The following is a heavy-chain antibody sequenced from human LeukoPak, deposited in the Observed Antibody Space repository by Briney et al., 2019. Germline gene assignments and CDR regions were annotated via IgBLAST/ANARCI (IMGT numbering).Heavy chain of an antibody. CDR2: INHSGST. CDR3: ARDLTAAAGTGDWFDP. V-gene: IGHV4-34*01. CDR1: GGSFSGYY. J-gene: IGHJ5*02. D-gene: IGHD6-13*01. Sequence: SETLSLTCAVYGGSFSGYYWSWIRQPPGKGLEWIGEINHSGSTNYNPSLKSRVTISVDTSKNQFSLKLSSVTAADTAVYYCARDLTAAAGTGDWFDPWGQGTLVTVSS.